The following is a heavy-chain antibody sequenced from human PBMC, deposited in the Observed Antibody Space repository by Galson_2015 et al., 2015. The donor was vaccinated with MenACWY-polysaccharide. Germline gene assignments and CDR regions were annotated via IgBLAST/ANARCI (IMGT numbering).Heavy chain of an antibody. CDR3: ARLSDILTVYSHDGFDI. J-gene: IGHJ3*02. CDR2: ISPTDGTT. V-gene: IGHV1-46*01. D-gene: IGHD3-9*01. Sequence: SVKVSCKASEYTFTNFYIHWVRQAPGQGLEWMGQISPTDGTTTYAQKFQGRVTVTRDTSTSTVYMELSSLRSEDSAVFYCARLSDILTVYSHDGFDIWGQGTMVTVSS. CDR1: EYTFTNFY.